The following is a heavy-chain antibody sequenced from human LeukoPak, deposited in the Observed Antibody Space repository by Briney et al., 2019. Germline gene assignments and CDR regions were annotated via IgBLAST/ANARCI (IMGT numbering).Heavy chain of an antibody. CDR2: IYYSGST. V-gene: IGHV4-39*07. CDR1: GGSISSSSYY. J-gene: IGHJ4*02. CDR3: ARRTVTNGWFRIDY. Sequence: SETLSLTCTVSGGSISSSSYYWGWIRQPPGKGLEWIGSIYYSGSTYYNPSLKSRVTISVDTSKNQFSLKLSSVTAADTAVYYCARRTVTNGWFRIDYWGQGSLVIVSS. D-gene: IGHD6-19*01.